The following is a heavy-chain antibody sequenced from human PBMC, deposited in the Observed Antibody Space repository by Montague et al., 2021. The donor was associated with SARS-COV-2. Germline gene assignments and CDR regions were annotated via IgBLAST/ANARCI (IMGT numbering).Heavy chain of an antibody. D-gene: IGHD3-9*01. J-gene: IGHJ4*02. V-gene: IGHV4-59*08. CDR3: VRHPHYDSLNGAPDF. CDR2: VLYNKGT. CDR1: GVSVTDYY. Sequence: SETLSLTCTVSGVSVTDYYWSWIRQPPGKGLEWVGDVLYNKGTNFNPSLKSRVAISVDTSKNQFSLRLTSVTAADTALYYCVRHPHYDSLNGAPDFWDQGTLVTVSS.